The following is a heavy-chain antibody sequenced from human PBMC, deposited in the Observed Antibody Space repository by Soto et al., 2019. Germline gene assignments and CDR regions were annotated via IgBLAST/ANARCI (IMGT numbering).Heavy chain of an antibody. V-gene: IGHV1-69*01. CDR3: ARDRTTPRSGWYGWFDP. CDR1: GGTFSSYA. J-gene: IGHJ5*02. Sequence: QVQLVQSGAEVKKPGSSVKVSCKASGGTFSSYAISWVRQAPGQGLEWMGGIIPIFGTANYAQKFQGRVTITADESTSTAYKELRSLRSEDTAVYYCARDRTTPRSGWYGWFDPWGQGTLVTVSS. CDR2: IIPIFGTA. D-gene: IGHD6-19*01.